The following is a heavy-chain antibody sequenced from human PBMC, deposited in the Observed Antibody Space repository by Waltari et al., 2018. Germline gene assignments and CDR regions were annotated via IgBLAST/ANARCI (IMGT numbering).Heavy chain of an antibody. D-gene: IGHD2-21*02. CDR2: IDYSGGT. CDR1: GGSISSSSYY. Sequence: QLQLQESGPGLVKPSETLSLTCTVSGGSISSSSYYWGWIRQPPGKGPEWIECIDYSGGTHHNPPLKGRVTISVDTSKNQFSLKLSSVTAADTAVYYCAITLAYCGGDCYFDYWGQGTLVTVSS. CDR3: AITLAYCGGDCYFDY. J-gene: IGHJ4*02. V-gene: IGHV4-39*01.